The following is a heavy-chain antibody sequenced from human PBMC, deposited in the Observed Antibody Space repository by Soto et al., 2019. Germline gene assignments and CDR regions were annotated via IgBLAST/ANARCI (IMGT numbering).Heavy chain of an antibody. V-gene: IGHV4-31*03. D-gene: IGHD3-10*01. Sequence: PSETLSLTCTFSGGSISSGGYYWSWTRQHLGKGLEWIGYIYYSGSTYYNPSLKSRVTISVDTSKNQFSLKLSSVTAADTAVYYCARDANRYASGSYGMDVWGQGTTVTVSS. CDR3: ARDANRYASGSYGMDV. CDR1: GGSISSGGYY. J-gene: IGHJ6*02. CDR2: IYYSGST.